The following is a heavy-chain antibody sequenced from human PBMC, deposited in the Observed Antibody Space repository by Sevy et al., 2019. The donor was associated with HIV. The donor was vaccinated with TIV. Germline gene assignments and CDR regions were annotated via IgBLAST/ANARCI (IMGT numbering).Heavy chain of an antibody. CDR1: GFSFISYG. CDR2: VSYDGSNK. CDR3: AKDMYTGGYFEYYFDS. J-gene: IGHJ4*02. Sequence: GGSLRLSCAASGFSFISYGMHWVRQAPGKGLEWVAVVSYDGSNKKYADSVKGRFTISRDNSKNTLYLQMNSLRAEDTAVYYCAKDMYTGGYFEYYFDSWGQGTLVTVSS. D-gene: IGHD1-26*01. V-gene: IGHV3-30*18.